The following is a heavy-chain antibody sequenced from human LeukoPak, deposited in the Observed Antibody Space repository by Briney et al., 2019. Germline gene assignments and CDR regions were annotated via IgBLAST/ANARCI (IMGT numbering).Heavy chain of an antibody. CDR3: ATLDPYFLDY. CDR2: ISYDGSNK. J-gene: IGHJ4*02. D-gene: IGHD2-8*01. V-gene: IGHV3-30-3*01. Sequence: GGSLRLSCAGSGFTFSSYAMHWVRQAPGKGLEWVAVISYDGSNKYYADSVKGRFTISRDNSKNTLYLQMNSLRAEDTAVYYCATLDPYFLDYWGQGTLVTVSS. CDR1: GFTFSSYA.